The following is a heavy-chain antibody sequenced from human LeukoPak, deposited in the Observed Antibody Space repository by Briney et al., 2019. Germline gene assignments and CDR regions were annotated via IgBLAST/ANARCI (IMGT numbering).Heavy chain of an antibody. Sequence: SVKVSCKASGGTFSSYTISWVRQAPGQGLEWMGRIIPILGIANYAQKFQGRVTITADKSTSTAYMELSSLRSEDTAVYYCAGASTYYYDSSGYYYGNAFDIWGQGTMVTVSS. V-gene: IGHV1-69*02. J-gene: IGHJ3*02. CDR3: AGASTYYYDSSGYYYGNAFDI. D-gene: IGHD3-22*01. CDR1: GGTFSSYT. CDR2: IIPILGIA.